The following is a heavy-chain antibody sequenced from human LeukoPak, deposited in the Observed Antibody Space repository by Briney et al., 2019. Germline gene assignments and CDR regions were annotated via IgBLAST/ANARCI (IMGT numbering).Heavy chain of an antibody. Sequence: ASVKVSSKTSGCMFTRSDMNSVRQAAGQGLEWRGGINPNSGGTSSAQKFQGRVTMTRDTSITTVYMEVSWLTSDDTAIYYCARADRLHGGPYLIGPWGQGTLVTVSS. J-gene: IGHJ5*02. V-gene: IGHV1-2*02. D-gene: IGHD2-21*01. CDR2: INPNSGGT. CDR3: ARADRLHGGPYLIGP. CDR1: GCMFTRSD.